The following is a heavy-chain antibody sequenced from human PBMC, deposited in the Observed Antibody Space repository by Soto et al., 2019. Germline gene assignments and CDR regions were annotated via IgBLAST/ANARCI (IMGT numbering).Heavy chain of an antibody. CDR3: AKDGSTVTTSWYVLWYFDL. CDR1: GFTFSSYA. V-gene: IGHV3-23*01. D-gene: IGHD4-17*01. J-gene: IGHJ2*01. CDR2: ISGSGGST. Sequence: PGGSLRLSCAASGFTFSSYAMSWVRQAPGKGLEWVSAISGSGGSTYYADSVKGRFTISRDNSKNTLYLQMNSLRAEDTAVYYCAKDGSTVTTSWYVLWYFDLWGRGTLVTVSS.